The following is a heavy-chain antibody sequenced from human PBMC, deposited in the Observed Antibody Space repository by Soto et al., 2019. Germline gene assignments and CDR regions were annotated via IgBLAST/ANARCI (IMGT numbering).Heavy chain of an antibody. J-gene: IGHJ3*01. CDR3: ARYCGRGRCNYKNHSGMHV. CDR1: GYTVTSYT. CDR2: ISAYTGNT. Sequence: ASVKVSCKASGYTVTSYTIIWVRQGPGQGLEWMGWISAYTGNTNYAQKLQGRVTMNTDTSTTKDYMEMRSLTSDDTAVYYCARYCGRGRCNYKNHSGMHVWG. V-gene: IGHV1-18*04. D-gene: IGHD2-21*01.